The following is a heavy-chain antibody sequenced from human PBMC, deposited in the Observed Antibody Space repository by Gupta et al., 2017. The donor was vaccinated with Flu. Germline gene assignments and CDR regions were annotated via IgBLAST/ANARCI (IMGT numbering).Heavy chain of an antibody. CDR1: GGSFSGYY. Sequence: QVQLQQWGAGLLKPSETLSLTCAVYGGSFSGYYWSWIRQPPGKGLEWIGEINHSGSTNYNPSLKSRVTISVDTSKNQFSLKLSSVTAADTAVYYCASRPVMDVWGQGTTVTVSS. CDR2: INHSGST. CDR3: ASRPVMDV. V-gene: IGHV4-34*01. J-gene: IGHJ6*02.